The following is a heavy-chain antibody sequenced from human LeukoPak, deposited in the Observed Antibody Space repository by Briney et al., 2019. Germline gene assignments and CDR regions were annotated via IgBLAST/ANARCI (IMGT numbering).Heavy chain of an antibody. CDR3: ARDLNYGSGSYTRYFDY. D-gene: IGHD3-10*01. CDR1: GGSISSGGYY. J-gene: IGHJ4*02. Sequence: PSETLSLTCTVSGGSISSGGYYWSWIRQHPGKGLEWIGYIYYSGSTYYNPSLKSRVTISVDTSKNQFSLKLSSVTAADTAVYYCARDLNYGSGSYTRYFDYWGQGTLVTVPS. CDR2: IYYSGST. V-gene: IGHV4-31*03.